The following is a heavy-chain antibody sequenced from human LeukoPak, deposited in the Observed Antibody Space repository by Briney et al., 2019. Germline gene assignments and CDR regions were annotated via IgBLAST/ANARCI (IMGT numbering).Heavy chain of an antibody. J-gene: IGHJ4*02. V-gene: IGHV3-7*01. CDR2: VRPDGSET. Sequence: GGSLRLSCAVSGFSFSNYWMSCVRQAPRGGREWVANVRPDGSETQYVDSMKGRFPVSRDNSENSLYLRMSSLRAEDTAVYYCATTTRSSSWDYWGQGTLVTVSS. CDR3: ATTTRSSSWDY. CDR1: GFSFSNYW. D-gene: IGHD2-2*01.